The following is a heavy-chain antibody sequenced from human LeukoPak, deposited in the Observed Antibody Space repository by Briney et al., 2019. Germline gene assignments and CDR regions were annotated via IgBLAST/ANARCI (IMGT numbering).Heavy chain of an antibody. Sequence: PGGSLRLSCVASEFIFSDYWMSWVRQAPGKGLEWVANIKQGGREEKYVGSVKGRFAISRDDAKSTLYLQMDSLSGDDTAAYYCARDNGGWFDSWGRGTLVTVSS. CDR3: ARDNGGWFDS. J-gene: IGHJ5*01. CDR2: IKQGGREE. V-gene: IGHV3-7*03. CDR1: EFIFSDYW. D-gene: IGHD3-10*01.